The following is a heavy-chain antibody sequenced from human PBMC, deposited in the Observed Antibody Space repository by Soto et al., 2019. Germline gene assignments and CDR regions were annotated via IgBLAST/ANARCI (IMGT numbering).Heavy chain of an antibody. V-gene: IGHV4-31*03. CDR1: GGSISSGVYY. Sequence: QVQLQESGPGLVKPSQTLSLTCTVSGGSISSGVYYWSWIRQHPGKGLEWIGYIYYSGSGSTYYNPSRKSRVPVQVDTSKNQFSLKLSSVTAADTAVYYCALDSLPSSRRMDVWGQGTTVTVSS. J-gene: IGHJ6*02. CDR2: IYYSGSGST. CDR3: ALDSLPSSRRMDV.